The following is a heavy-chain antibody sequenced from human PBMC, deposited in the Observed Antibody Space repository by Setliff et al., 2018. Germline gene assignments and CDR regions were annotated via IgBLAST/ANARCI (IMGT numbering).Heavy chain of an antibody. Sequence: SETLSLTCTVSGGSISSSSYYWGWIRQPPGKGLEWIGSIYYSGSTYYNPSLKSRVTISADTSKNQFSLKLSSVTAADTAVYYCARVAAYSSSWYNYYYGMDVWGQGTTVTVSS. CDR1: GGSISSSSYY. J-gene: IGHJ6*02. CDR3: ARVAAYSSSWYNYYYGMDV. V-gene: IGHV4-39*07. D-gene: IGHD6-13*01. CDR2: IYYSGST.